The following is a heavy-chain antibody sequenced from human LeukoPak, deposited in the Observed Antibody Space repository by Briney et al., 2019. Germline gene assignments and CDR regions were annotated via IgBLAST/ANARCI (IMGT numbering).Heavy chain of an antibody. Sequence: ASVKVSCKASGYTFTSYDINWVRQATGQGLEWMGWMNPNSGNTGYAQKFQGRVTITRNTSISTAYMELSSLRSEDTAVYYCARDFASEQWLVRRGYYFDYWGQGTLVTVSS. CDR1: GYTFTSYD. D-gene: IGHD6-19*01. CDR2: MNPNSGNT. J-gene: IGHJ4*02. V-gene: IGHV1-8*03. CDR3: ARDFASEQWLVRRGYYFDY.